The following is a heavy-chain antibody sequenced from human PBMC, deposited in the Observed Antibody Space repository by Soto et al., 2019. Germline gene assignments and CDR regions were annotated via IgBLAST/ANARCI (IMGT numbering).Heavy chain of an antibody. CDR2: IVVGSGNT. V-gene: IGHV1-58*01. Sequence: SVKVSCKASGFTITSSAVQWVRQARGQRLEWIGWIVVGSGNTNYAQKFQERVTITRDMSTSTAYMELSSLRSEDTAVYYCAAGLDRLHDAFDIWGQGTMVTVSS. CDR3: AAGLDRLHDAFDI. D-gene: IGHD2-2*03. CDR1: GFTITSSA. J-gene: IGHJ3*02.